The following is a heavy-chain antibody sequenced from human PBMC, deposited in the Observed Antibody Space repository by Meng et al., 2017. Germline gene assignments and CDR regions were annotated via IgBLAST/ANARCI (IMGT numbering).Heavy chain of an antibody. CDR1: GGTFSSYA. V-gene: IGHV1-69*06. D-gene: IGHD4-23*01. CDR3: ARGVGYGGNSLYFDY. CDR2: IIPIFGTA. Sequence: QVEWVQSGAEVKKPGASVKVSCKASGGTFSSYAISWVRQAPGQGLEWMGGIIPIFGTANYAQKFQGRVTITADKSTSTAYMELSSLRSEDTAVYYCARGVGYGGNSLYFDYWGQGTLVTVSS. J-gene: IGHJ4*02.